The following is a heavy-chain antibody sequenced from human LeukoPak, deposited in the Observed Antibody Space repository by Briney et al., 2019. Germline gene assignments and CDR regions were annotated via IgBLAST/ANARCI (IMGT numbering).Heavy chain of an antibody. D-gene: IGHD5-18*01. Sequence: GGSLRLSCDAAGFTFSRSAMHWVRQAPGKGLEWVAFISYSGTNINYADSVKGRFSISRDNYKNTVYVQMDSLRPDDTALYYCVRDRGRDNSYGLDSWGQGTLVIVSS. J-gene: IGHJ5*01. V-gene: IGHV3-30*04. CDR1: GFTFSRSA. CDR3: VRDRGRDNSYGLDS. CDR2: ISYSGTNI.